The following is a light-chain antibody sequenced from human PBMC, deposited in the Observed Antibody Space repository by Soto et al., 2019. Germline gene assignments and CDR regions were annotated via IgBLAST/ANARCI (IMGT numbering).Light chain of an antibody. Sequence: QSALTQPASVSGSPGQSITISCTGTSSDVGGYNYVSWYQHHPGKAPKLMIYDVSNRPSGVSSRFSGSKSGNTASLTISGLQAEDEADYYCSSYTSGSSRVFGGGTKVTAL. V-gene: IGLV2-14*03. J-gene: IGLJ2*01. CDR2: DVS. CDR1: SSDVGGYNY. CDR3: SSYTSGSSRV.